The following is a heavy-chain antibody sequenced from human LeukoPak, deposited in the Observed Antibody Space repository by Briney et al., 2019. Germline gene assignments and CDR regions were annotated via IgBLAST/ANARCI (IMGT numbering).Heavy chain of an antibody. D-gene: IGHD4-17*01. V-gene: IGHV3-23*01. Sequence: PGGSLRLSCVASGFMFNRHAMTWVRQAPGKGLEWVSDVSGAATTARYAGSVKGRSTISRDNSKNTIYLQMDSLRAEDTAIYYCARVAADDYGDYALDYWGQGILVAVSS. CDR1: GFMFNRHA. CDR3: ARVAADDYGDYALDY. CDR2: VSGAATTA. J-gene: IGHJ4*02.